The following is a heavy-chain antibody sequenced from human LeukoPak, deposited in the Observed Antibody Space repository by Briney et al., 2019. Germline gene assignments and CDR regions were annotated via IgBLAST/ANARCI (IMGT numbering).Heavy chain of an antibody. J-gene: IGHJ4*02. CDR3: AKDTAYDILTGYYNY. V-gene: IGHV3-9*01. D-gene: IGHD3-9*01. CDR2: ISWNSGSI. Sequence: GRSLRLSCAASGFTFDDYAMHWVRQAPGKGLEWVSGISWNSGSIGYADSVKGQFTISRDNAKNSLYLQMNSLRAEDTALYYCAKDTAYDILTGYYNYWGQGTLVTVSS. CDR1: GFTFDDYA.